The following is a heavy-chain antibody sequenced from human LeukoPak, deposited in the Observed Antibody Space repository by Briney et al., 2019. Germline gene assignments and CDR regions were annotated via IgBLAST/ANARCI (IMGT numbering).Heavy chain of an antibody. Sequence: SGPALVKPTQTLTLTCTFSGFSLSTSGMRVSWIRQPPGKALEWLARNDWDDDKFYSTSLKTRLTISKDTSKNQVVLTMTNMDPVDTATYYCAREGGIMITFGGVIEPYYFDYWGQGTLVTVSS. CDR3: AREGGIMITFGGVIEPYYFDY. D-gene: IGHD3-16*02. J-gene: IGHJ4*02. CDR2: NDWDDDK. V-gene: IGHV2-70*04. CDR1: GFSLSTSGMR.